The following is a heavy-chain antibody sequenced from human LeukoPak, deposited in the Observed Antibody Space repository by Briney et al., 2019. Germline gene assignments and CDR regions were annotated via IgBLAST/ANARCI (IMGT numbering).Heavy chain of an antibody. CDR2: INPNSGGT. J-gene: IGHJ5*02. CDR3: ARVPAAMGPAWFDP. CDR1: RCTFTGYY. V-gene: IGHV1-2*02. D-gene: IGHD2-2*01. Sequence: ASVKVSCKASRCTFTGYYMHWVRQAPGQGLEWMGWINPNSGGTNYAQKFQGRVTMTRDTSISTAYMELSRLRSDDTAVYYCARVPAAMGPAWFDPWGQGTLFTVSS.